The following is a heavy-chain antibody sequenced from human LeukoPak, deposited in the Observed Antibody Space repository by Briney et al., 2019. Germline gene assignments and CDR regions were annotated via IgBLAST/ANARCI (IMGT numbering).Heavy chain of an antibody. CDR3: XXXXXXXXSSSWYRPMFDY. CDR1: GGSISSSSYY. Sequence: PSETLSLTCTVSGGSISSSSYYWGWIRQPPGKGLEWIGRIYYSGSTYYNPSLKSRVTISVDTSKNQFSLKLSSVTAADPAVYXXXXXXXXXXSSSWYRPMFDYWGQGTLVTVSS. D-gene: IGHD6-13*01. CDR2: IYYSGST. J-gene: IGHJ4*02. V-gene: IGHV4-39*01.